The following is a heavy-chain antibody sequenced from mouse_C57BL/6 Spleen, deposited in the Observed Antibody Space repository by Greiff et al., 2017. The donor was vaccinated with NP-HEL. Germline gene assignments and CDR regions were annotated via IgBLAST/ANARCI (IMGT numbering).Heavy chain of an antibody. J-gene: IGHJ3*01. CDR2: INPNNGGT. CDR3: ARSRLSEVFAY. V-gene: IGHV1-18*01. Sequence: EVQLQQSGPELVKPGASVKIPCKASGYTFTDYNMDWVKQSHGKSLEWIGDINPNNGGTIYNQKFKGKATLTVDKSSSTAYMELRSLTSEDTAVYYGARSRLSEVFAYWGQGTLVTVSA. CDR1: GYTFTDYN.